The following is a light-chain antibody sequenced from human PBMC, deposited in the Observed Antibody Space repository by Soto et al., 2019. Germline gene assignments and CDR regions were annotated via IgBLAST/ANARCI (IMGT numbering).Light chain of an antibody. CDR3: SSYAGSSNV. CDR2: EAS. CDR1: STDFVSYNR. J-gene: IGLJ1*01. V-gene: IGLV2-18*02. Sequence: QSALTQPPSVSGSPGQSVTISCTGTSTDFVSYNRVSWYQQPPGTAPKLIIYEASNRPSGVPDRFSGSKSGNTASLTISGLQVADEVDYYCSSYAGSSNVFGTGTKLTVL.